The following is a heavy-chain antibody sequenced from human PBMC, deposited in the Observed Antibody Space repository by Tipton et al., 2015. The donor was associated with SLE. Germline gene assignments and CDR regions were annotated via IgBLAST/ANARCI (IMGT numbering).Heavy chain of an antibody. D-gene: IGHD6-13*01. J-gene: IGHJ4*02. CDR2: IYTSGST. CDR1: GGSISSYY. V-gene: IGHV4-4*07. Sequence: TLSLTCTVSGGSISSYYWSWIRQPAGKGLEWIGRIYTSGSTNSNPSPKSRVTISVDTSKNQFSLKLSSVTAADTAVYYCARGYSSSWYPYYFDYWGQGTLVTVSS. CDR3: ARGYSSSWYPYYFDY.